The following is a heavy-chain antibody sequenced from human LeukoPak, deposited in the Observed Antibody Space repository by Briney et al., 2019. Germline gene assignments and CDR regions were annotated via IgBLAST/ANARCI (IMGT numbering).Heavy chain of an antibody. CDR1: GYTLTELS. CDR3: ARGSYVVRGVLHPDY. Sequence: ASVKVSCKVSGYTLTELSMHWVRQAPGKGLEWMGGFDPEDGETIYAQKFQGRVTMTRDTSISTAYMELSRLRSDDTAVYYCARGSYVVRGVLHPDYWGQGTLVTVSS. J-gene: IGHJ4*02. V-gene: IGHV1-24*01. CDR2: FDPEDGET. D-gene: IGHD3-10*01.